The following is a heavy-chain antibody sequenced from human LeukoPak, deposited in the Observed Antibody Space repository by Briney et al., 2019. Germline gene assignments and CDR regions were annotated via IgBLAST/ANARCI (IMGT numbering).Heavy chain of an antibody. CDR2: ISSSGSTI. V-gene: IGHV3-48*03. CDR3: ARDPTLDY. J-gene: IGHJ4*02. Sequence: GGSLRLCCAASGSTFSSYEMNWVRQAPGKGLEWVSYISSSGSTIYYADSVKARFTISRDYAKNSQYLQLNSLRADDTAVYSCARDPTLDYWGQGTLVAVFS. CDR1: GSTFSSYE.